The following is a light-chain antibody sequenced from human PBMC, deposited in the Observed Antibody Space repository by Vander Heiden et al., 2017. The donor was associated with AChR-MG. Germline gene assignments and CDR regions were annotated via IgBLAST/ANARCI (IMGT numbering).Light chain of an antibody. Sequence: VLTQPPSASGTPGPRVTNSRSGSTSNIGSNYVYGYQQLPGTAPKLLIYRNNQRPSGVPDRFSGSKSGTSASLAISGLRSEDEADYYSAAWDDSLGGPVFGGGTKLTVL. V-gene: IGLV1-47*01. J-gene: IGLJ3*02. CDR2: RNN. CDR1: TSNIGSNY. CDR3: AAWDDSLGGPV.